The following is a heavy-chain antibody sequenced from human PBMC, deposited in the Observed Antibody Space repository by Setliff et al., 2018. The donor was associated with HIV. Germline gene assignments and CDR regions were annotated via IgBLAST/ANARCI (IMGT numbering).Heavy chain of an antibody. J-gene: IGHJ3*02. CDR2: INPNSGGT. V-gene: IGHV1-2*06. D-gene: IGHD1-26*01. Sequence: ASVKVSCKASGYTFTGYYMHWVRQAPGQGLEWMGRINPNSGGTNYAQKFQGRVTMTRDTSISTAYMELSRLRSDDTAVYYCARKRGRGATTWSYDAFDIWGQGTMVTVSS. CDR1: GYTFTGYY. CDR3: ARKRGRGATTWSYDAFDI.